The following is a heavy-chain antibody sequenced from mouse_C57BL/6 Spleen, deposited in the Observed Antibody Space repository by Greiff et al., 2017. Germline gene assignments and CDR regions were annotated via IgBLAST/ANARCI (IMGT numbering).Heavy chain of an antibody. CDR2: IDPSDSYT. CDR3: ARSRGRVYYSNYEGWYFDV. D-gene: IGHD2-5*01. CDR1: GYTFTSYW. J-gene: IGHJ1*03. Sequence: QVQLKQPGAELVRPGTSVTLSCKASGYTFTSYWMHWVKQRPGQGLEWIGVIDPSDSYTNYNQKFKGKATLTVDTSSSTAYMQLSSLTSEDSAVYYCARSRGRVYYSNYEGWYFDVWGTGTTVTVSS. V-gene: IGHV1-59*01.